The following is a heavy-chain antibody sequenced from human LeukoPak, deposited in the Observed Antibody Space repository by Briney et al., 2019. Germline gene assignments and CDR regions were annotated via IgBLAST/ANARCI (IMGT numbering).Heavy chain of an antibody. CDR3: ARDLPGVRGDDAFDI. V-gene: IGHV4-59*01. D-gene: IGHD3-10*01. J-gene: IGHJ3*02. CDR2: IYYSGST. CDR1: GGSISSYY. Sequence: SETLSLTCTVSGGSISSYYWSWIRQPPGKGLEWIGYIYYSGSTNYNPSLKSRVTISVDTSKNQFSLKLSSVTAADTAVYYCARDLPGVRGDDAFDIWGQGTMVTVSS.